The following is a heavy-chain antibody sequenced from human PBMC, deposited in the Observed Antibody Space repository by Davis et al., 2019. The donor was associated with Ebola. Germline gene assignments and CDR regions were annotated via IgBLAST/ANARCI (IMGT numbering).Heavy chain of an antibody. V-gene: IGHV1-69*04. CDR2: IIPILGIA. CDR3: ARDGYSNRASPGSYYYYYGMDV. CDR1: RGTFSSYA. J-gene: IGHJ6*02. Sequence: SVKVSCKASRGTFSSYAISWVRQAPGQGLEWMGRIIPILGIANYAQKFQGRVTITADKSTSTAYMELSSLRSEDTAVYYCARDGYSNRASPGSYYYYYGMDVWGQGTTVTVSS. D-gene: IGHD5-18*01.